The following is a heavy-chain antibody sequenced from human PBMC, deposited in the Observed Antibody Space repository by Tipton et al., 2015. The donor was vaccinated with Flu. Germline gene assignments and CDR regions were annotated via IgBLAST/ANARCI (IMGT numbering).Heavy chain of an antibody. Sequence: SLRLSCVASGFTFRDVWMSWVRQAPGKGLEWVARIKSNVDGGTTNYTAPVKGRFTISRDDSKNMVHLQMNSLKSEDTAVYYCARDDAFDIWGQGTMVTVAS. J-gene: IGHJ3*02. CDR2: IKSNVDGGTT. CDR3: ARDDAFDI. V-gene: IGHV3-15*01. CDR1: GFTFRDVW.